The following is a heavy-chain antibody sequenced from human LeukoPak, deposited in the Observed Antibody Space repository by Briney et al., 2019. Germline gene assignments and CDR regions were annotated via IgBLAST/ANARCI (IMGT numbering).Heavy chain of an antibody. CDR2: ISYDGSNK. V-gene: IGHV3-30-3*01. D-gene: IGHD3-22*01. J-gene: IGHJ4*02. CDR1: GFTFSSYA. Sequence: GRSLRLSCAASGFTFSSYAMHWVRQAPGKGLEWVAVISYDGSNKYYADSVKGRFTISRDNSKNTPYLQMNSLRAEDTAVYYCARDKYYDSSGYSPFDYWGQGTLVTVSS. CDR3: ARDKYYDSSGYSPFDY.